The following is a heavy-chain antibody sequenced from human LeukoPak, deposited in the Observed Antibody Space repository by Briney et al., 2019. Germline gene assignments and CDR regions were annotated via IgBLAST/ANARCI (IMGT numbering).Heavy chain of an antibody. V-gene: IGHV1-8*02. CDR2: MNPNSGNT. CDR1: GGTFSSYA. Sequence: ASVKVSCKASGGTFSSYAISWVRQATGQGLEWMGWMNPNSGNTGYAQKFQGRVTMTRNTSISTAYMELSSLRSEDTAVYYCARGLRGYSYGYYYYYYGMDVWGQGTAVTVSS. J-gene: IGHJ6*02. D-gene: IGHD5-18*01. CDR3: ARGLRGYSYGYYYYYYGMDV.